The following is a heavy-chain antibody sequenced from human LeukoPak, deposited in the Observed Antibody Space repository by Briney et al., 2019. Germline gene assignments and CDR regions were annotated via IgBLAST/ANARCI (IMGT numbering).Heavy chain of an antibody. D-gene: IGHD1-26*01. V-gene: IGHV4-59*01. Sequence: SETLSLTCTVSGGSISSDYWSWIRQPPGKGLEWIGYIYYSGSTNYNPSLKSRVTIPVDTSKNQFSLKLSSVTAADTAVYYCARGEAGGMDVWGQGTTVTVSS. CDR1: GGSISSDY. CDR3: ARGEAGGMDV. J-gene: IGHJ6*02. CDR2: IYYSGST.